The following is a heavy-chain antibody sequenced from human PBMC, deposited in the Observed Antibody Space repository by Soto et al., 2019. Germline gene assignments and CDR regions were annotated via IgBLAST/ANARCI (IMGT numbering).Heavy chain of an antibody. D-gene: IGHD2-2*01. CDR3: ARDCSSTSCPSNWFDP. J-gene: IGHJ5*02. V-gene: IGHV1-18*01. CDR2: ISAYNGNT. Sequence: QVPLVQSGAEVKKPGASVKVSCKASGYTFTSYGISWVRQAPGQGLEWMGWISAYNGNTNYAQKLQGRVTMTTDTSTSTAYMELRSLRSDDTAVYYCARDCSSTSCPSNWFDPWGQGTLVTVSS. CDR1: GYTFTSYG.